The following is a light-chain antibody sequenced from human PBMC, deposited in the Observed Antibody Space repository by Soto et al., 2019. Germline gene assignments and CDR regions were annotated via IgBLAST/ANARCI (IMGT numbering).Light chain of an antibody. CDR2: AAS. J-gene: IGKJ5*01. CDR3: QQFNSYPIT. Sequence: DIQLTQSPSFLSASVGDRVTITCRASQGISSNLAWYQQKPGKAPKLLIYAASTLQSGVPSRFSGSGSGTEFTLTISSLQPEEFATYYCQQFNSYPITVGQGTRLEIK. V-gene: IGKV1-9*01. CDR1: QGISSN.